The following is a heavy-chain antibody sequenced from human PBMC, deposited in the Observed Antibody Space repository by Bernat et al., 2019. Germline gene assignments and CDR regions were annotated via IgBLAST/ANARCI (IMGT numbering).Heavy chain of an antibody. CDR1: GGSIRSYY. J-gene: IGHJ4*02. Sequence: QVQLQESGPGLVKPSETLSLTCTVSGGSIRSYYWSWIRKPPGKGLEWIGYIYYRGSTNYNPSLKSRVTISVDTSQNQFSLKLSSVTAADPAVYYCARLERGYSIFDYWGQGTLVTVSS. CDR3: ARLERGYSIFDY. V-gene: IGHV4-59*01. CDR2: IYYRGST. D-gene: IGHD2-15*01.